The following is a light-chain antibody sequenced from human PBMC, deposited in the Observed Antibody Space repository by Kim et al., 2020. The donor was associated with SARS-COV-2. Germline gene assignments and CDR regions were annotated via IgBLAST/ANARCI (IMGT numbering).Light chain of an antibody. CDR2: DVN. CDR3: SSYAGSATHVL. Sequence: QSIAISCAGANSDVGSYNLVSWYQHHPGKAPKRMIYDVNKRPSGVSNRFSGSKSGKMASLTISGLQAEDEANYYCSSYAGSATHVLFGGGTQLTVL. J-gene: IGLJ2*01. V-gene: IGLV2-23*02. CDR1: NSDVGSYNL.